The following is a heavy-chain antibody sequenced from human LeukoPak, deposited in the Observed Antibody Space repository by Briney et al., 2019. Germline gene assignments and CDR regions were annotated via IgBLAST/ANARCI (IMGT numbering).Heavy chain of an antibody. D-gene: IGHD5-12*01. CDR1: GGSISSYS. CDR2: IFASGST. V-gene: IGHV4-4*07. CDR3: ARVELIVALPTSFDP. Sequence: PSETLSLTCTVSGGSISSYSWSWIRQPAGKGLEWIGRIFASGSTKYNPSLKSRVTMSVETSKKQFSLRLNSVTSADTAMYYCARVELIVALPTSFDPWGQGTLVTVSS. J-gene: IGHJ5*02.